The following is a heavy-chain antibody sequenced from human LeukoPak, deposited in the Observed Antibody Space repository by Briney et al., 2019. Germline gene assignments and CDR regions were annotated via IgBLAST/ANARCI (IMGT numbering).Heavy chain of an antibody. V-gene: IGHV3-21*01. J-gene: IGHJ4*02. CDR1: GFTFSSYI. D-gene: IGHD1-1*01. Sequence: GGSLRLSCAASGFTFSSYIMNWVRQAPGKGLEWVSSISSSSTYIYYADSVKGRFTISRDNAKNSLYLQMNSLRAEDTAVYYCAKGDDHNYWGQGTLVIVSS. CDR2: ISSSSTYI. CDR3: AKGDDHNY.